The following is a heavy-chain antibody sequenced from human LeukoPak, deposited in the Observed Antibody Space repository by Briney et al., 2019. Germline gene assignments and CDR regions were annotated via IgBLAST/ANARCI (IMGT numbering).Heavy chain of an antibody. CDR3: ARLGWEVDYSNYFDY. D-gene: IGHD4-11*01. V-gene: IGHV1-69*05. Sequence: SVKVSCKASGGTFSSYAISWVRQAPGQGLEWMGGIIPIFGAAKYAQKFQGRVTITTDESTSTAYMELSSLRSEDTAVYYCARLGWEVDYSNYFDYWGQGTLVTVSS. CDR2: IIPIFGAA. J-gene: IGHJ4*02. CDR1: GGTFSSYA.